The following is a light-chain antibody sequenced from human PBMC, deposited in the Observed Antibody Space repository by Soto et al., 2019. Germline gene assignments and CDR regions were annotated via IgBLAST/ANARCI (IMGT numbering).Light chain of an antibody. CDR2: GAS. CDR3: QQSYSLPPT. J-gene: IGKJ3*01. CDR1: QSISDY. Sequence: DTQMTQSPSSLSASVGDRVAITCRSSQSISDYLNWYQQKPGKALKLVIYGASNLQSGVPPRFSGSGSGSEFTLTISGLQPDDFAIYFCQQSYSLPPTFGPGTKVDIK. V-gene: IGKV1-39*01.